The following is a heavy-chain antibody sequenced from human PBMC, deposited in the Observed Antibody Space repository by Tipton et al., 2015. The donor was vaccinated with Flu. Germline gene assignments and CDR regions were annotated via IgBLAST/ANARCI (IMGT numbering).Heavy chain of an antibody. J-gene: IGHJ5*02. D-gene: IGHD2-2*02. CDR1: GYTFTGYY. Sequence: QLVQSGAEVKKPGASVKVSCKASGYTFTGYYMHWVRQAPGQGLEWMGWINPNSGGTNYAQKFQGRVTMTRDTSISTAYMELSRLRSDDTAVYYWARVLRGYCSSAGCYRFDPWGQGTLVTVSS. CDR2: INPNSGGT. V-gene: IGHV1-2*02. CDR3: ARVLRGYCSSAGCYRFDP.